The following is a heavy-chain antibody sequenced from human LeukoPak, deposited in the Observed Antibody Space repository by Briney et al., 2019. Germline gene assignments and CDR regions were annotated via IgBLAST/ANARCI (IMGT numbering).Heavy chain of an antibody. CDR3: ARDMGLSHYDSSDYYSHAFDI. CDR1: GGSISSSSYY. D-gene: IGHD3-22*01. CDR2: IYYSGST. Sequence: SETLSLTCTVSGGSISSSSYYWGWIRQPPGKGLEWIGSIYYSGSTYYNPSLKSRVTISVDTSKNQFSLKLSSVTAADTAVYYCARDMGLSHYDSSDYYSHAFDIWGQGTMVTVSS. J-gene: IGHJ3*02. V-gene: IGHV4-39*02.